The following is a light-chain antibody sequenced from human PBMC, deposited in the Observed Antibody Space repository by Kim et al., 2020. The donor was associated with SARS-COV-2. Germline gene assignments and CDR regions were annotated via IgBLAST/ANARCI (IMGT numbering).Light chain of an antibody. CDR3: SSYTSSNIYV. CDR2: DVS. Sequence: GQSITLSCTGTSSDVGGYDYASWYQQHPGKAPKFMIYDVSKRPSGVSDRFSGSKSGNTASLTISGLQAEDEADYYCSSYTSSNIYVFGTGTKVTVL. J-gene: IGLJ1*01. CDR1: SSDVGGYDY. V-gene: IGLV2-14*03.